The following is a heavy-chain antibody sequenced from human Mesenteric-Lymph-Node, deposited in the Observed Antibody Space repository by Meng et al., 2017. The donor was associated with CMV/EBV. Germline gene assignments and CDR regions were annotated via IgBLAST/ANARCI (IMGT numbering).Heavy chain of an antibody. V-gene: IGHV4-39*07. D-gene: IGHD3-22*01. CDR3: ARDGDYYDSSGYNPFDY. CDR2: IYYSGST. Sequence: RQLQGSGPGRGKPSDTLSLLCTVPGCSISSRSSCWGWIRQPPGKGLEWIGSIYYSGSTYYNPSLKSRVTISVDTSKNQFSLKLSSVTAADTAVYYCARDGDYYDSSGYNPFDYWGQGTLVTVSS. J-gene: IGHJ4*02. CDR1: GCSISSRSSC.